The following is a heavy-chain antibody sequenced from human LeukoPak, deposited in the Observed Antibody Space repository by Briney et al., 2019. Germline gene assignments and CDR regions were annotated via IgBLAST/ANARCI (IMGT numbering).Heavy chain of an antibody. CDR2: IHHSGST. CDR3: ASAQKPVDGYNDGRGSPFDY. Sequence: PETLSLTCAVYGGSFSGYYWSWIRQPPGKGLEWIGEIHHSGSTNYNPSLKSRVTISVDTSKNQFSLKLSSVTAADTAVYYCASAQKPVDGYNDGRGSPFDYWGQGTLVTVSS. D-gene: IGHD5-24*01. V-gene: IGHV4-34*01. J-gene: IGHJ4*02. CDR1: GGSFSGYY.